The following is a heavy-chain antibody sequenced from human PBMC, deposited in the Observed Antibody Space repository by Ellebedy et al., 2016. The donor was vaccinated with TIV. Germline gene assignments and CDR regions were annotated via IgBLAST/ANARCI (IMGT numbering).Heavy chain of an antibody. J-gene: IGHJ3*02. Sequence: GESLKISCAASGFTFSSYAMSWVRQAPGKGLEWVAVIWYDGSNKYYADSVKGRFTISRVNSKNTLDLQMKSLRAEDTAVYYCARSGYYYVGPDAFDIWGQGTMVTVSS. CDR2: IWYDGSNK. V-gene: IGHV3-33*08. CDR1: GFTFSSYA. D-gene: IGHD3-22*01. CDR3: ARSGYYYVGPDAFDI.